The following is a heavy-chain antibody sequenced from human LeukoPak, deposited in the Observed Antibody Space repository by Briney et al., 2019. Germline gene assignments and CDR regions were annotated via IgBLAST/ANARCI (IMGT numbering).Heavy chain of an antibody. J-gene: IGHJ4*02. D-gene: IGHD3-22*01. CDR2: IYPGDPDT. CDR1: GYSFTSYW. Sequence: GESLKISCKGSGYSFTSYWIGWVRQMPGEGLEWMGIIYPGDPDTRYSPSFQGQVTISADKSISTVYLQWSSLKASDTAMYYCARAGDSSGYYYHYWGQGTLVTVSS. V-gene: IGHV5-51*01. CDR3: ARAGDSSGYYYHY.